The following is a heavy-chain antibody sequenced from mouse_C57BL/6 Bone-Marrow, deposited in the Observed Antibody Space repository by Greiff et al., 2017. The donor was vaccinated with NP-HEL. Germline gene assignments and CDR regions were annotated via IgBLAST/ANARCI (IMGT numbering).Heavy chain of an antibody. CDR1: GFTFSSYG. D-gene: IGHD1-1*01. V-gene: IGHV5-6*02. CDR2: ISSGGSYT. J-gene: IGHJ4*01. Sequence: DVMLVESGGDLVKPGGSLKLSCAASGFTFSSYGMSWVRQTPDKRLEWVATISSGGSYTYYPDSVKGRFTISRDNAKNTLYLQMSSLKSEDTAMYYCVRRTTVVGYYAMDYWGQGTSVTVSS. CDR3: VRRTTVVGYYAMDY.